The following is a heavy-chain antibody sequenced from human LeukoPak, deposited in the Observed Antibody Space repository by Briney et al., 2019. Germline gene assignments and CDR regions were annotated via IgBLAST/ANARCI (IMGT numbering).Heavy chain of an antibody. V-gene: IGHV1-46*01. J-gene: IGHJ3*02. D-gene: IGHD5-24*01. CDR2: INPSGGST. CDR1: GYTFTSYY. CDR3: ARAMADDAFDI. Sequence: ASVKVSCKASGYTFTSYYMHWVRQAPGQGLEWMGIINPSGGSTSYAQKFQGRATMTRDASTSTVYMELSSLRSEDTAVYYCARAMADDAFDIWGQGTMVTVSS.